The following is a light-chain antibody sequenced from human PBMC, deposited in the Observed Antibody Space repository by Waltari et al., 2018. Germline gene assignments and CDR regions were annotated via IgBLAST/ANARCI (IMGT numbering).Light chain of an antibody. Sequence: QSVLTQPPSVSGAPGQRVTISCTGSSSHIGAGNDVNWYQHLPGTAPKLLIYGNSNRPSGVPDRFFGSKSGTSASLAITGLQAEDEADYYCQSHDSSLSGFVFGTGTKVTVL. J-gene: IGLJ1*01. CDR3: QSHDSSLSGFV. CDR1: SSHIGAGND. CDR2: GNS. V-gene: IGLV1-40*01.